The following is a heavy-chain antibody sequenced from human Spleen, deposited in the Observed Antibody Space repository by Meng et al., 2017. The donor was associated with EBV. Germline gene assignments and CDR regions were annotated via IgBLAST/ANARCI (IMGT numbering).Heavy chain of an antibody. CDR3: ATRLYGDPNWFDP. D-gene: IGHD4-17*01. Sequence: GKWQESGPGRVKPAGALSLTCVVHGELIRSRKWWSWVRQPPGKGLEWIGEIYHSGSTNYNPSLKSRVTISVDKSKNQFSLKLSSVTAADTAVYYCATRLYGDPNWFDPWGQGTLVTVSS. J-gene: IGHJ5*02. V-gene: IGHV4-4*02. CDR2: IYHSGST. CDR1: GELIRSRKW.